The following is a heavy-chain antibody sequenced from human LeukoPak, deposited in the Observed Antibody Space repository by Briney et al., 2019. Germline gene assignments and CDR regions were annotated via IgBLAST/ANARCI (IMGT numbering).Heavy chain of an antibody. Sequence: SETLSLTCAVYGGSFCGYYWSWIRQPPGKGLEWIGEINHSGSTNYNPSLKSRVTISVDTSKNQFSLKLSSVTAADTAVYYCARARAHLKYYYDSSGYYYFDYWGQGTLVTVSS. V-gene: IGHV4-34*01. CDR3: ARARAHLKYYYDSSGYYYFDY. D-gene: IGHD3-22*01. CDR1: GGSFCGYY. CDR2: INHSGST. J-gene: IGHJ4*02.